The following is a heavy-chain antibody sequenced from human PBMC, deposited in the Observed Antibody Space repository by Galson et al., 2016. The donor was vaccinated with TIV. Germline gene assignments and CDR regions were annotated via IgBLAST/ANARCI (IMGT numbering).Heavy chain of an antibody. D-gene: IGHD5-18*01. CDR1: GGTFSSFV. CDR3: AKCRNTAMDTYYYYFGLDV. J-gene: IGHJ6*02. CDR2: IIPLFGEA. V-gene: IGHV1-69*01. Sequence: CKASGGTFSSFVISWVRQAPGQGLEWMGGIIPLFGEAHYAQNFQGRVTISADESTSTVYMELRSLRSGDTAVYYCAKCRNTAMDTYYYYFGLDVWGQGTTVTVSS.